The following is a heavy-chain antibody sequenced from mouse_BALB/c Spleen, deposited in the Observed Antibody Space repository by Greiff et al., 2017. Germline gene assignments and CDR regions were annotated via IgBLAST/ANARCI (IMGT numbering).Heavy chain of an antibody. CDR1: GYAFTNYL. V-gene: IGHV1-54*01. CDR3: ARRVYYGSSSWFAY. D-gene: IGHD1-1*01. CDR2: INPGSGGT. J-gene: IGHJ3*01. Sequence: VQLQQSGAELVRPGTSVKVSCKASGYAFTNYLIEWVKQRPGQGLEWIGVINPGSGGTNYTEKFKGKATLTADKSSSTAYMQLSSLTSDDSAVYFCARRVYYGSSSWFAYWGQGTLVTVSA.